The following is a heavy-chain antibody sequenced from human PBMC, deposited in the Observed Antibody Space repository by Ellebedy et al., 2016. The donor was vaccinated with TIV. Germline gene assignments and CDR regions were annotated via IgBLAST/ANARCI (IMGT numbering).Heavy chain of an antibody. CDR3: AKRTEQTHRSGWYSCDN. CDR1: GFTFSNYA. J-gene: IGHJ4*02. CDR2: MGASGDNE. D-gene: IGHD6-19*01. Sequence: PGGSLRLSCAASGFTFSNYAMTWVRQPPGAGLDWVSLMGASGDNEFYADSVRGRFTISRDNSKNTLYLQMDSLRAEDTAVYYCAKRTEQTHRSGWYSCDNWGQGTLVTVSS. V-gene: IGHV3-23*01.